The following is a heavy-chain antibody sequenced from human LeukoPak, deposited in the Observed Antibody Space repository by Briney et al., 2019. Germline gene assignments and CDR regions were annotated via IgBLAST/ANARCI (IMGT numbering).Heavy chain of an antibody. CDR1: GASISSGDYH. D-gene: IGHD6-13*01. J-gene: IGHJ4*02. V-gene: IGHV4-30-4*01. CDR2: IHDSGST. Sequence: SETLSLTCTVSGASISSGDYHWNWIRQPPGKGLEWIGFIHDSGSTYYNPSLKSRVSISRDMSKNQLSLMLSSVTAADTAVYYCGRVHRGSSWPITFDYWGQGTLVTVSS. CDR3: GRVHRGSSWPITFDY.